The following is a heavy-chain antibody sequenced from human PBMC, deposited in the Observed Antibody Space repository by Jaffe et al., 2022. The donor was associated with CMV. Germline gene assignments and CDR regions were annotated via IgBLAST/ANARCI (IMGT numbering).Heavy chain of an antibody. Sequence: QVQLVQSGAEVKKPGASVKVSCKASGYTFTGYYMHWVRQAPGQGLEWMGWINPNSGGTNYAQKFQGRVTMTRDTSISTAYMELSRLRSDDTAVYYCARLHLNGYNSWYGYFDLWGRGTLVTVSS. V-gene: IGHV1-2*02. CDR2: INPNSGGT. D-gene: IGHD5-12*01. CDR1: GYTFTGYY. CDR3: ARLHLNGYNSWYGYFDL. J-gene: IGHJ2*01.